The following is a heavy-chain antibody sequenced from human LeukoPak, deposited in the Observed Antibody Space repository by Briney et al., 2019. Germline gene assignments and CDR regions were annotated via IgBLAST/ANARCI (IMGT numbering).Heavy chain of an antibody. CDR1: GFTFSNYW. CDR3: GRVAYENCGGDGYSFPDY. CDR2: INSDGSRI. J-gene: IGHJ4*02. Sequence: PGGSLRLSCAASGFTFSNYWMHWVRQAPGKGLVWVSRINSDGSRINYADSVKGRFTISRDNAKNTVYLQMNSLRAEDTAVYYCGRVAYENCGGDGYSFPDYWGQGTLVTVSS. V-gene: IGHV3-74*01. D-gene: IGHD2-21*02.